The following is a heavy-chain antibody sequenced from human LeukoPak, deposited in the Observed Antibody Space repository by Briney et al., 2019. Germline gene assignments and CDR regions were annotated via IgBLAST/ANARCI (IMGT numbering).Heavy chain of an antibody. Sequence: PGGSLRLPCAASGFTFSSYGMHWVRQAPGKGLEWVAVISYDGSNIYYADSVKGRFTISRDNSKNTPYLQMNSLRAEDTAVYYCAKSYEYCGGDCHSGHGMDVWGQGTTVTVSS. CDR3: AKSYEYCGGDCHSGHGMDV. J-gene: IGHJ6*02. D-gene: IGHD2-21*02. CDR1: GFTFSSYG. V-gene: IGHV3-30*18. CDR2: ISYDGSNI.